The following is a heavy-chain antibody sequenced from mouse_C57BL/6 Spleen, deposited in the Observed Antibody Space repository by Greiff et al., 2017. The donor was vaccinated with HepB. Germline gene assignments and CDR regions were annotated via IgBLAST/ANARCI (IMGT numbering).Heavy chain of an antibody. J-gene: IGHJ4*01. Sequence: EVMLVESEGGLVQPGSSMKLSCTASGFTFSDYYMAWVRQVPEKGLEWVANINYDGSSTYYLDSLKSRFIISRDNAKNILYLQMSSLKSEETATYYCAREGYYYSMDYWGQGTSVTVSS. CDR3: AREGYYYSMDY. CDR1: GFTFSDYY. V-gene: IGHV5-16*01. CDR2: INYDGSST.